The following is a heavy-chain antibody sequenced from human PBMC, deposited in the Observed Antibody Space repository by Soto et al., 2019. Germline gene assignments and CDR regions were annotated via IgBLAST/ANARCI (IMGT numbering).Heavy chain of an antibody. D-gene: IGHD2-21*02. Sequence: PGESLKISCLGSGYNFNTYWIAWVRQMPGKGLEWVGIIYPRDSDIRYSPTFQGRVTISVDKAKNTASLQWSSLQPSDSGLYFCARRLSGTLHHLDPWGQGTLVTVSS. CDR2: IYPRDSDI. J-gene: IGHJ5*02. V-gene: IGHV5-51*01. CDR3: ARRLSGTLHHLDP. CDR1: GYNFNTYW.